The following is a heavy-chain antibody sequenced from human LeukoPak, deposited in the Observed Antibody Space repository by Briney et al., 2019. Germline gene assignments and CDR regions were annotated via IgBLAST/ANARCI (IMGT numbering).Heavy chain of an antibody. J-gene: IGHJ6*03. V-gene: IGHV4-59*01. CDR2: IYYSGST. D-gene: IGHD3-10*01. CDR1: GGSISSYY. Sequence: ASETLSLTCTVSGGSISSYYWSWIRQPPGKGLEWIGYIYYSGSTNYNPSLKSRVTISVDTSKNQFSLKLSSVTAADTAVYYCARGLIGFGELPYMDVWGKGTTVTISS. CDR3: ARGLIGFGELPYMDV.